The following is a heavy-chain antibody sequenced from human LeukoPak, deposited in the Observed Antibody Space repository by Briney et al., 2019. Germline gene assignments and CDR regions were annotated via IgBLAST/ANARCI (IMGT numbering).Heavy chain of an antibody. J-gene: IGHJ5*02. CDR3: ARGGVRGVYNWFDP. V-gene: IGHV4-30-4*07. Sequence: PSETLSLTCAVSGGSISSGGYSWSWIRQPPGKGLEWIGYIYYSGSTYYNPSLKSRVTISVDTSKNQFSLKLSSVTAADTAVYYWARGGVRGVYNWFDPWGQGTLVTVSS. CDR1: GGSISSGGYS. D-gene: IGHD3-10*01. CDR2: IYYSGST.